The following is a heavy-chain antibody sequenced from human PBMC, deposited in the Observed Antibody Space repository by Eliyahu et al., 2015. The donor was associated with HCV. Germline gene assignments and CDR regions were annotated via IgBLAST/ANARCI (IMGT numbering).Heavy chain of an antibody. D-gene: IGHD6-19*01. CDR2: MNPNSGNT. V-gene: IGHV1-8*01. J-gene: IGHJ6*02. Sequence: QVQLVQSGAEVKKPGASVKVSCKASGYTFTSYDINWVRQATGQGLEWMGWMNPNSGNTGYAQKFQGRVTMTRNTSISTAYMELSSLRSEHTAVYYCARKQWLVDYYYYGMDVWGQGTTVTVSS. CDR1: GYTFTSYD. CDR3: ARKQWLVDYYYYGMDV.